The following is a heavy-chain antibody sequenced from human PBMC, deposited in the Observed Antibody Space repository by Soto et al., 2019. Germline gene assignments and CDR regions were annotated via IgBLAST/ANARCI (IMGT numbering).Heavy chain of an antibody. V-gene: IGHV2-5*02. CDR3: AESSWIQLCSYFDL. CDR1: GFSLSASGLG. CDR2: VYWDDDK. D-gene: IGHD5-18*01. J-gene: IGHJ4*02. Sequence: GSGPTLVNPTQTLTLTCSFSGFSLSASGLGVAWIRQPPGKALEWHALVYWDDDKRYSPSLESRLTISKDTSDNQVVLTMTNMDPLDTATYYCAESSWIQLCSYFDLWCQGILVTVSS.